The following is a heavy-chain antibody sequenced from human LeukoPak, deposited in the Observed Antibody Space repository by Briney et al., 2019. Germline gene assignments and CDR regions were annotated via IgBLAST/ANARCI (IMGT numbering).Heavy chain of an antibody. CDR2: TSSGDAGT. CDR1: GFTFSSYG. V-gene: IGHV3-23*01. J-gene: IGHJ4*02. CDR3: ARAPVTSCRGAYCYPFDY. Sequence: GGTLRLSCAASGFTFSSYGMSWVRQAPGKGLEWVSATSSGDAGTYHADSVRGRFTISRDNSKNTLYLQMNSLRVEDAAVYYCARAPVTSCRGAYCYPFDYWGQGTLVTVS. D-gene: IGHD2-21*01.